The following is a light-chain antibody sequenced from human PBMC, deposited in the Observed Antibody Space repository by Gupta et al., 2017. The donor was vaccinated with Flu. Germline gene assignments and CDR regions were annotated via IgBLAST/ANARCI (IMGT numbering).Light chain of an antibody. CDR3: QHYYSYSLT. CDR1: QVISSF. V-gene: IGKV1-8*01. Sequence: NRMTKSPSSFSASPGDRVTITCRASQVISSFLSWYQQKPGKAPKLLFYAASTLQSVVPSCFSGSGSGTXFTLTIXCLQSEVVATYYCQHYYSYSLTFGXGTKVEIK. J-gene: IGKJ1*01. CDR2: AAS.